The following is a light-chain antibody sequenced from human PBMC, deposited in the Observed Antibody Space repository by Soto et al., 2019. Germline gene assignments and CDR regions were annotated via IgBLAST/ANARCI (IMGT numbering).Light chain of an antibody. CDR1: QSVDRN. CDR2: GAS. Sequence: EIVLTQSPVTLSLSPGERATLSCRASQSVDRNLAWYRQKPGQPPRLLIYGASNRAAGIPARFSGSGSGTDFTLTISSLEPADFAVYYSQQRSKWPLTFGGGTEVEIK. J-gene: IGKJ4*01. V-gene: IGKV3-11*01. CDR3: QQRSKWPLT.